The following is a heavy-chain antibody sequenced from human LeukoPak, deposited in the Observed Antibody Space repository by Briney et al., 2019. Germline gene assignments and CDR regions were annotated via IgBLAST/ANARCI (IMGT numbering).Heavy chain of an antibody. Sequence: GGSLRLSCAASGFTFSSYEMNWVRQAPGKGLEWVSYISSTSSTIYYADSVKGRFTISRDNAKNSLYLQMNSLRAEDTAVYYCARDGEYYDFWSGYYTDYWGQGTLVTVSS. V-gene: IGHV3-48*01. CDR1: GFTFSSYE. J-gene: IGHJ4*02. CDR3: ARDGEYYDFWSGYYTDY. CDR2: ISSTSSTI. D-gene: IGHD3-3*01.